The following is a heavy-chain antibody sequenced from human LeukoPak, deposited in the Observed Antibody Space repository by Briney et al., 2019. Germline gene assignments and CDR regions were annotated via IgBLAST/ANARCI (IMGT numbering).Heavy chain of an antibody. CDR2: IDYSGST. CDR1: GGXISSYY. Sequence: PSETLSLTCTVSGGXISSYYCSWIRQPLGKGLEWIGYIDYSGSTNYNPSLKSRVIISVDTSKNQFSLKLSSVTAADTAVYYCARQGYGAYEILDYWGQGALVTVSS. V-gene: IGHV4-59*08. CDR3: ARQGYGAYEILDY. J-gene: IGHJ4*02. D-gene: IGHD3-9*01.